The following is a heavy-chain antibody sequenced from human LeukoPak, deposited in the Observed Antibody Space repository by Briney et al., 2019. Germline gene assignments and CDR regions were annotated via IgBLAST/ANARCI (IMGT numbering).Heavy chain of an antibody. D-gene: IGHD4-17*01. Sequence: GASVKVSCKASGGTFSSYAISWVRQATGQGLEWMGRIIPILGIANYAQKFQGRVTITADKSTSTAYMELSSLRSEDTAVYYCARDADYGDYVGWFDPWGQGTLVTVSS. CDR2: IIPILGIA. CDR1: GGTFSSYA. J-gene: IGHJ5*02. CDR3: ARDADYGDYVGWFDP. V-gene: IGHV1-69*04.